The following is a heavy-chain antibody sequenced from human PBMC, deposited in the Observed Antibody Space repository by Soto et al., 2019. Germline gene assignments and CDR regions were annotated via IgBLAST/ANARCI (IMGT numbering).Heavy chain of an antibody. D-gene: IGHD6-13*01. CDR3: ARGSSRVEQLLPPHYYYGMDV. V-gene: IGHV1-18*01. J-gene: IGHJ6*02. CDR2: ISAYNGNT. CDR1: GYTFTSYG. Sequence: QVQLVQSGAEVKKPGASVKVSCKASGYTFTSYGISWVRQAPGQGLEWMGWISAYNGNTNYAQKLQGRVTMTTDTSTSTAYMELRSLRSDDTAVYYCARGSSRVEQLLPPHYYYGMDVWGQGTTVTVSS.